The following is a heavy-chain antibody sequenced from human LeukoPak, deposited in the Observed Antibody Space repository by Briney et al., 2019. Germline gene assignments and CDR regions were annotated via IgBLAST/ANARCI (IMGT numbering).Heavy chain of an antibody. CDR2: IYYSGST. V-gene: IGHV4-31*03. Sequence: SETLSLTCTVSGDSISSGDYYCSWIRQHPGEGLGWIGYIYYSGSTYYNPSLKSRVTISVDTSKNQFSLKLSSVTAADTAVYYCARRNYGSGDNNWFDPWGQGTLVTVSS. D-gene: IGHD3-10*01. J-gene: IGHJ5*02. CDR3: ARRNYGSGDNNWFDP. CDR1: GDSISSGDYY.